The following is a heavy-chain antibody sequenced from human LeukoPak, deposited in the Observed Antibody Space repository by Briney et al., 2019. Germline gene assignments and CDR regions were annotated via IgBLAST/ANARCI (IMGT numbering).Heavy chain of an antibody. Sequence: GGSLRLSCAASGFTLSSYAMSWVRQAPGKGLEWVSAISGSGGSTYYADSVKGRFTISRDNSKNTLYLQMNSLRAEDTAVYYCAKESSYYYDSSGYPLTPFDYWGQGTLVTVSS. CDR3: AKESSYYYDSSGYPLTPFDY. CDR1: GFTLSSYA. CDR2: ISGSGGST. V-gene: IGHV3-23*01. D-gene: IGHD3-22*01. J-gene: IGHJ4*02.